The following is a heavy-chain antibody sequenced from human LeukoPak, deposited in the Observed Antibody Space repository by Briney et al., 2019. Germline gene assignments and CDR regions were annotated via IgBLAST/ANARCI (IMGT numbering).Heavy chain of an antibody. Sequence: SVKVSCKASGGTFSSYAISWVRQAPGQGLEWMGGIIPIFGTANYAQKFQGRVTITTDESTSTAYMELSSLRSEDTAVYYCASAGGKPFGYCSSISCYTAPFDYWGQGTLVTVSS. D-gene: IGHD2-2*02. CDR1: GGTFSSYA. J-gene: IGHJ4*02. CDR3: ASAGGKPFGYCSSISCYTAPFDY. CDR2: IIPIFGTA. V-gene: IGHV1-69*05.